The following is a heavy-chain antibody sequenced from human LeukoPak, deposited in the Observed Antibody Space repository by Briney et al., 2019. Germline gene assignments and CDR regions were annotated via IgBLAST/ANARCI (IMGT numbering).Heavy chain of an antibody. CDR2: IYYSGST. CDR1: GGSISSYY. Sequence: PSETLSRTCTVSGGSISSYYWSWIRQPPGKGLEWIGYIYYSGSTNYNPSLKSRVTISVDTSKNQFSLKLSSVTAADTAVYYCAGYTVVTARFDPWGQGTLVTVSS. D-gene: IGHD4-23*01. CDR3: AGYTVVTARFDP. V-gene: IGHV4-59*01. J-gene: IGHJ5*02.